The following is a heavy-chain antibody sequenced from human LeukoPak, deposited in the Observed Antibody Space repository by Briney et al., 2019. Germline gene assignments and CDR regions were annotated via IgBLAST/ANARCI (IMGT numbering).Heavy chain of an antibody. CDR2: ISAYNGNT. Sequence: VASVRVSCKASGYTFTSYGISGVRQAPGQGREGMGWISAYNGNTNYAQKLQGRVTMTTDTSTSTAYMELRSLRSDDTAVYYCASGYCSSTSCYTLDYWGQGTLVTVSS. D-gene: IGHD2-2*02. J-gene: IGHJ4*02. CDR3: ASGYCSSTSCYTLDY. V-gene: IGHV1-18*01. CDR1: GYTFTSYG.